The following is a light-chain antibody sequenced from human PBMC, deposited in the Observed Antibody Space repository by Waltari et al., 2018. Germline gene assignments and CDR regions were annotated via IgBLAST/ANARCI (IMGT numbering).Light chain of an antibody. Sequence: QMTQSPSTLSSSLGDRVAITCRASHTINTWLAWYQKKPGKDPRVLIYEASTLASGVPARFRGSGSGTEFNLTISSLQPDDFATYYCHQYNSYSQSFGQGTKLEIK. CDR2: EAS. V-gene: IGKV1-5*01. CDR1: HTINTW. CDR3: HQYNSYSQS. J-gene: IGKJ2*03.